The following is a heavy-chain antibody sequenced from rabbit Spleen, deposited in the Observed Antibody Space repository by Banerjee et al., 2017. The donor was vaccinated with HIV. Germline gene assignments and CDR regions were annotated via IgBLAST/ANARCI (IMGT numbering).Heavy chain of an antibody. CDR1: GFSFSSYYY. CDR3: ARGSAAMTMVITGYYLGW. CDR2: IYADSIGST. D-gene: IGHD2-1*01. J-gene: IGHJ4*01. Sequence: QSLEESGGDLVKPEGSLTLTCTASGFSFSSYYYMCWVRQAPGKGLECIACIYADSIGSTYYASWAKGRVTISKTSSTTVTLDMTSLTVADTATYFCARGSAAMTMVITGYYLGWWGPGTLVTVS. V-gene: IGHV1S40*01.